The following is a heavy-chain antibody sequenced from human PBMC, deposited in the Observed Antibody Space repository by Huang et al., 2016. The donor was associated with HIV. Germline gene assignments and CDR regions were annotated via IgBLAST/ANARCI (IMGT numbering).Heavy chain of an antibody. D-gene: IGHD7-27*01. CDR1: GFTFSSYW. J-gene: IGHJ2*01. V-gene: IGHV3-74*01. Sequence: EVQLVESGGGLVQPGGSLRLSCAASGFTFSSYWVHWVRQAPGKGRVWGSRINGDGSSTNYADSVKGRFTISRDNAKNTLYVQVNSLRAEDTAVYYCARGTRLTGLWYFDLWGRGTLVIVSS. CDR2: INGDGSST. CDR3: ARGTRLTGLWYFDL.